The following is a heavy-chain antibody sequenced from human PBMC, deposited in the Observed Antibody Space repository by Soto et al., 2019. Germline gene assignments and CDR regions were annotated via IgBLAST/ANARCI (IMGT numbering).Heavy chain of an antibody. J-gene: IGHJ4*02. V-gene: IGHV1-24*01. CDR2: FDPEDGET. CDR1: GDTLTELS. D-gene: IGHD6-19*01. CDR3: ATRSSGWAHAEYYFDY. Sequence: ASVKVSCKVSGDTLTELSMHWVRQAPGKGHEWMGGFDPEDGETIYAQKFQGRVTMTEDTSTGTAYMELSSLRSEDTAVYYCATRSSGWAHAEYYFDYWSQGTLVTGSS.